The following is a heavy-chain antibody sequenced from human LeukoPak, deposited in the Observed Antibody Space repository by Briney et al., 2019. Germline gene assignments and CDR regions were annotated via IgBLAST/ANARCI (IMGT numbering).Heavy chain of an antibody. CDR3: ARGRNIITMVRGVDNY. CDR1: GYTFTSYG. D-gene: IGHD3-10*01. CDR2: ISAYNGNT. V-gene: IGHV1-18*01. Sequence: ASVKVSCKASGYTFTSYGISWVRQAPGQGLEWMGCISAYNGNTNYAQKLQGRVTMTTDTSTSTAYMELRSLRSDDTAVYYCARGRNIITMVRGVDNYWGQGTLVTVSS. J-gene: IGHJ4*02.